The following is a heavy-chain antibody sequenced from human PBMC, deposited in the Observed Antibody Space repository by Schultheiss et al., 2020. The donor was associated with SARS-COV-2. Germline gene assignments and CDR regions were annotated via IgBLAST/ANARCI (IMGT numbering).Heavy chain of an antibody. CDR1: GYSISSGYY. J-gene: IGHJ3*02. CDR3: AGGGRGWVKDAFDI. V-gene: IGHV3-11*04. D-gene: IGHD6-19*01. CDR2: ISSSGSTI. Sequence: LSLTCTVSGYSISSGYYWGWIRQAPGKGLEWVSYISSSGSTIYYADSVKGRFTISRENAKNSLYLQMNSLRAGDTAVYYCAGGGRGWVKDAFDIWGQGTMVTVSS.